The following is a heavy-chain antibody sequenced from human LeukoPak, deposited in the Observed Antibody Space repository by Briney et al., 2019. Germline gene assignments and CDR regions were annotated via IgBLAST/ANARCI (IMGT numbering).Heavy chain of an antibody. D-gene: IGHD6-19*01. Sequence: GGSLRLSCTASGFTFSSYGMHWVRQAPGKGLEWVAVISYDGSNKNYADSVKGRFTISRDSSTNTLYLQMNSLSAEDTAVYYCAKEVAVAEYFQHWGQGTLVTVSS. V-gene: IGHV3-30*18. CDR1: GFTFSSYG. J-gene: IGHJ1*01. CDR3: AKEVAVAEYFQH. CDR2: ISYDGSNK.